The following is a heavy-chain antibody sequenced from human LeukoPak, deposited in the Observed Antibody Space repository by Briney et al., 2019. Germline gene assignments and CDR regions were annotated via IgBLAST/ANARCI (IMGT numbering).Heavy chain of an antibody. CDR1: GFTFSSYA. J-gene: IGHJ4*02. D-gene: IGHD3-22*01. V-gene: IGHV3-30-3*01. CDR3: ARGTYYYDSSGYSPGSY. CDR2: ISYDGSNK. Sequence: PGGSLRLSCAASGFTFSSYAMHWVRQAPGKGLGWVAVISYDGSNKYYADSVKGRFTISRDNPKNTLYLQMNSLRAEDTAVYYCARGTYYYDSSGYSPGSYWGQGTLVTVSS.